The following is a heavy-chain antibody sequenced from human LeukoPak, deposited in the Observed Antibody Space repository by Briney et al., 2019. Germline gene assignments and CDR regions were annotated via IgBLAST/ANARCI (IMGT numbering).Heavy chain of an antibody. J-gene: IGHJ4*02. CDR1: GFTFGSYA. CDR2: IGGSGGNT. D-gene: IGHD3-10*01. Sequence: GGSLRLSCAASGFTFGSYAMSWVRQAPGKGLEWVSSIGGSGGNTYYADSVKGRSTISRDTSKNTLYLQMNSLRAEDTAVYYCAKYRGFGDSYDSWGQGTLVTVSS. CDR3: AKYRGFGDSYDS. V-gene: IGHV3-23*01.